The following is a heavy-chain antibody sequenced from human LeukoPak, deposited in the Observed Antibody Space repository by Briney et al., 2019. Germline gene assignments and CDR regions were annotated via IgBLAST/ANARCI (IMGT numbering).Heavy chain of an antibody. V-gene: IGHV4-39*01. J-gene: IGHJ3*02. CDR1: GASIASHSW. Sequence: SETLSLTCAVSGASIASHSWWSWVRQPPGTGLEWIGSIYYSGNTYYNPSLRSRVTISVDTSKNQFSLKLSSVTAADTALYYCTRLLRSIDAFDIWGQGTMVTVSS. CDR2: IYYSGNT. CDR3: TRLLRSIDAFDI. D-gene: IGHD2/OR15-2a*01.